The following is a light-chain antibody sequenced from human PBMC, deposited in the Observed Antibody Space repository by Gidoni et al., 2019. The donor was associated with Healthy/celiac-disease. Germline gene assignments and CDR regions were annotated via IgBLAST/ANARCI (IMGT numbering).Light chain of an antibody. Sequence: DIVLTQSPGTLSLSPGERATLSCRASQSVSSSYLAWYQQKPGQAPRLLIYGASSRATGIPDRFSGSGSGTAFTLTISRLEPEDFAVYYCQQYGSSPPYTFGPGTKLEIK. CDR1: QSVSSSY. J-gene: IGKJ2*01. CDR3: QQYGSSPPYT. V-gene: IGKV3-20*01. CDR2: GAS.